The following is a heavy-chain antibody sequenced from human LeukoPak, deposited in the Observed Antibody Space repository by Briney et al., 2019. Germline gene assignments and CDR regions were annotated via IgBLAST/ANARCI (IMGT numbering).Heavy chain of an antibody. Sequence: GGSLTLCRAASGFTFISYAISWVRQAPGKGLEWVSALSGSGSNTYYPDSVKGRFTISRDNSRNTLYLQLNSLRAEDTALYYCAKENGWYAFDYTGEGNLVTVSS. D-gene: IGHD6-19*01. V-gene: IGHV3-23*01. CDR3: AKENGWYAFDY. J-gene: IGHJ4*02. CDR1: GFTFISYA. CDR2: LSGSGSNT.